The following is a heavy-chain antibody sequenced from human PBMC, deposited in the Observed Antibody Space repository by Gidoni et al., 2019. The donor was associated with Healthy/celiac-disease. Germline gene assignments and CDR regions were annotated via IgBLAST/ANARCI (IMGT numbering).Heavy chain of an antibody. CDR1: GGSISSYY. CDR3: ASYYDSSGFHHYYFDY. D-gene: IGHD3-22*01. V-gene: IGHV4-59*01. CDR2: IYYSGST. Sequence: QVQLQESGPGLVKPSETLSLTCTVSGGSISSYYWSWIRQPPGKGLEWIGYIYYSGSTNYNPSLKSRVTISVDTSKNQFSLKLSSVTAADTAVYYCASYYDSSGFHHYYFDYWGQGTLVTVSS. J-gene: IGHJ4*02.